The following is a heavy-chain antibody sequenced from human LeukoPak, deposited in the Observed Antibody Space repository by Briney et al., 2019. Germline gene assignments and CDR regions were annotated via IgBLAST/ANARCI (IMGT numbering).Heavy chain of an antibody. Sequence: GGSLRLSCAASGFTFSSYAMSWVRQAPGKGLEWVSAISGSGGSTYYADSEKGRFTISRDNSKNTLYLQMNSLRAEDTAVYYCAKPLGLRLGELYFDYWGQGTLVTVSS. CDR3: AKPLGLRLGELYFDY. D-gene: IGHD3-16*01. J-gene: IGHJ4*02. CDR1: GFTFSSYA. CDR2: ISGSGGST. V-gene: IGHV3-23*01.